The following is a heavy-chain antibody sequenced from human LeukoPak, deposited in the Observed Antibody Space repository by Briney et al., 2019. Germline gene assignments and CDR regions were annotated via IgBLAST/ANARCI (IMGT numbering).Heavy chain of an antibody. CDR3: ARDRSDSSGYYYPLDY. J-gene: IGHJ4*02. CDR2: ISYDGSNK. Sequence: PGGSLRHSCAASGFTFSSYAMHWVRQAPGKGLEWVAVISYDGSNKYYADSVKGRFTISRDNSKNTLYLQMNSLRAEDTAVYYCARDRSDSSGYYYPLDYWGQGTLVTVSS. D-gene: IGHD3-22*01. V-gene: IGHV3-30-3*01. CDR1: GFTFSSYA.